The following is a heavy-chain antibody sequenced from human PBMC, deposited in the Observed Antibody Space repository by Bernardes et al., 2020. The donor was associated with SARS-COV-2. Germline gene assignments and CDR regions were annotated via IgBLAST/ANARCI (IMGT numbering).Heavy chain of an antibody. D-gene: IGHD1-26*01. J-gene: IGHJ4*02. V-gene: IGHV1-2*02. CDR2: INANNGGT. Sequence: ASVKVSCKASGYTFTDYYMNWVRQAPGQGLEWMGWINANNGGTNYAEKFQDRVSMTCDTSTSTAYMDLSRLRSDDTAVYYCARVGIGSYPPDFDYWCQGTLVTVSP. CDR1: GYTFTDYY. CDR3: ARVGIGSYPPDFDY.